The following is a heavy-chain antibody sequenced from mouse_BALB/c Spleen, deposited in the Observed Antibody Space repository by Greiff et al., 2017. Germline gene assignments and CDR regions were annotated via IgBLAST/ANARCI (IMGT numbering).Heavy chain of an antibody. V-gene: IGHV5-17*02. Sequence: EVQVVESGGGLVQPGGSRKLSCAASGFTFSSFGMHWVRQAPEKGLEWVAYISSGSSTIYYADTVKGRFTISRDNPKNTLFLQMTSLRSEDTAMYYCARWGLAYYFDYWGQGTTLTVSS. J-gene: IGHJ2*01. CDR1: GFTFSSFG. D-gene: IGHD1-1*01. CDR3: ARWGLAYYFDY. CDR2: ISSGSSTI.